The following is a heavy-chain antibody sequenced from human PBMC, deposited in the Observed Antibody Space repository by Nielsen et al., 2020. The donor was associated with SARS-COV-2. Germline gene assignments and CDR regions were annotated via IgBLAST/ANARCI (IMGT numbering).Heavy chain of an antibody. CDR3: AKDMQDYVWGSYRWLSGLDY. CDR1: GFTFSSYA. Sequence: GGSLRLSCAASGFTFSSYAMSWVRQAPGKGLEWVSAISGSGGSTYYADSVKGRFTISRDNSKNTLYLQMNSLRAEDTAVYYCAKDMQDYVWGSYRWLSGLDYWGQGTLVTVSS. V-gene: IGHV3-23*01. J-gene: IGHJ4*02. D-gene: IGHD3-16*02. CDR2: ISGSGGST.